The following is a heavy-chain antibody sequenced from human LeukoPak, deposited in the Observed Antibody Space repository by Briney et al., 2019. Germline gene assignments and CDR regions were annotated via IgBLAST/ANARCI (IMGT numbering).Heavy chain of an antibody. CDR2: IDPSDSYT. CDR1: GYSFTTYY. CDR3: ARRPVATNYYYGMDV. J-gene: IGHJ6*02. V-gene: IGHV5-10-1*01. Sequence: GEPLKISCQGSGYSFTTYYITWVRQMPGKGLEWMGRIDPSDSYTNYSPSFQGHVTISSDQSISTAYLQWSSLKASDTAIYYCARRPVATNYYYGMDVWGQGTTVTVSS. D-gene: IGHD2-2*01.